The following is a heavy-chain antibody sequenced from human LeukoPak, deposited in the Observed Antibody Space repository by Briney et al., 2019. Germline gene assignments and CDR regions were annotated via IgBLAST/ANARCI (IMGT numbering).Heavy chain of an antibody. CDR3: ARDWSADY. J-gene: IGHJ4*02. Sequence: GGSLRLSCTASGFTFSSYAMTWVRQAPGKGLEWVSAMGTSGDSPKYADSVKGRFTMSRDSSKSTVYLQMNSLRPEDTAVYYCARDWSADYWGQGTLVTVSS. V-gene: IGHV3-23*01. CDR1: GFTFSSYA. CDR2: MGTSGDSP.